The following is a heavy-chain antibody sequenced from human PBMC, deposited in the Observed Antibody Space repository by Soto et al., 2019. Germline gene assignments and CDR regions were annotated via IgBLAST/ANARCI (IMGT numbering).Heavy chain of an antibody. D-gene: IGHD2-15*01. CDR2: VIPIFGTA. Sequence: QVQLVQSGAEVKKPGSSVKVSCKASGGTFSSYAISWVRQAPGQGLEWMGGVIPIFGTANYAQKFQGRVTITADESTSTAYRELSSLRSEDTGVYYCSSLCSGGSCYEYGMDVWGQGTTVTVSS. V-gene: IGHV1-69*01. CDR3: SSLCSGGSCYEYGMDV. CDR1: GGTFSSYA. J-gene: IGHJ6*02.